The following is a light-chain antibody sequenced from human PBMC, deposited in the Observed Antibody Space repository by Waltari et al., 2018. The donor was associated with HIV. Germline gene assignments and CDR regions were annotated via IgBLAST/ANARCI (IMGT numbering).Light chain of an antibody. CDR3: QQYNSYSWT. CDR1: QSISTW. Sequence: DILMTQSPSTLTASTGDRVTITCRASQSISTWLALYQQKPGRAPKLLMYKASTLESGVPSRFSGSGSGTEFTLTISSLQPDDFATYYCQQYNSYSWTFGQGTQVEIK. V-gene: IGKV1-5*03. J-gene: IGKJ1*01. CDR2: KAS.